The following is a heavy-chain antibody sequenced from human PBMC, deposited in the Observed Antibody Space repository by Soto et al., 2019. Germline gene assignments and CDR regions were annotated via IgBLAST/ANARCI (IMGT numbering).Heavy chain of an antibody. V-gene: IGHV4-39*01. CDR2: IYYSGST. CDR1: GGSISSSSYY. D-gene: IGHD3-10*01. J-gene: IGHJ5*02. CDR3: ARHSYYYGSTSGGWLDP. Sequence: SETLSLTCTVSGGSISSSSYYWGWIRQPPGKGLEWIGSIYYSGSTYYNPSLKSRVTISVDTSKNQFSLKLSSVTAADTAVYYCARHSYYYGSTSGGWLDPWVQGTLVT.